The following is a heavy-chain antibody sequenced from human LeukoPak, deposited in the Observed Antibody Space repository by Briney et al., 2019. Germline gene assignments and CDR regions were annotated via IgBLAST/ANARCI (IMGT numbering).Heavy chain of an antibody. CDR3: AREGMSTDGMDV. CDR1: GFIFYNYN. Sequence: NPGVSLRLSCAASGFIFYNYNMKWLPQAPGKGLMWVSSISSSSSYISYADSVKGRFTIPRDNAKKSLYLQMNSLRAEDKAVYYCAREGMSTDGMDVWGQGTTVTVSS. V-gene: IGHV3-21*01. CDR2: ISSSSSYI. J-gene: IGHJ6*02.